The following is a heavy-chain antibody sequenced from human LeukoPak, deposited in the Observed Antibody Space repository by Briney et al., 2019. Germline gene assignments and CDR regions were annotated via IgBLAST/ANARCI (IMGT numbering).Heavy chain of an antibody. Sequence: ASVKVSCKASGYTFTSYGISWVRQAPGQGLEWMGWISAYNGNTNYAQKLQGRVTMTTDTSTSTAYMELRSLRSDDTAVYYCARESPSYSSSSRDAFDIWGQGTMVTVSS. CDR2: ISAYNGNT. D-gene: IGHD6-6*01. V-gene: IGHV1-18*01. CDR1: GYTFTSYG. J-gene: IGHJ3*02. CDR3: ARESPSYSSSSRDAFDI.